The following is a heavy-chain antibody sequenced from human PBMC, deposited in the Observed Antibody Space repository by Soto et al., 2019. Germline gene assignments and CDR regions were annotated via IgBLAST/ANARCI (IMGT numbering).Heavy chain of an antibody. CDR2: IRNKANTYAT. CDR3: TSLGMDV. J-gene: IGHJ6*03. CDR1: GFTFNGSS. V-gene: IGHV3-73*01. Sequence: GGSLRLSCAASGFTFNGSSMHWVRQASGKGLEWVGRIRNKANTYATTYAESVKGRFTISRDDSKNTAYLQMNNLKTEDTAVYYCTSLGMDVWGKGTTVTVSS.